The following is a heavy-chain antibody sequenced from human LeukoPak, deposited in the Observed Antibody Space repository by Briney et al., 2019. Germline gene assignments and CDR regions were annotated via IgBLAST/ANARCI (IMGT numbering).Heavy chain of an antibody. CDR2: ISASGGST. CDR3: AKDRYGSGSYPVFDY. CDR1: GFTFSSYA. J-gene: IGHJ4*02. V-gene: IGHV3-23*01. D-gene: IGHD3-10*01. Sequence: GGSLRLSCAASGFTFSSYAMSWVRQAPGKGLEGVSGISASGGSTYYADSVKGRFTISRDNSQNTLYLQMNSLRAADAAVYYCAKDRYGSGSYPVFDYWGQGTLVTVSS.